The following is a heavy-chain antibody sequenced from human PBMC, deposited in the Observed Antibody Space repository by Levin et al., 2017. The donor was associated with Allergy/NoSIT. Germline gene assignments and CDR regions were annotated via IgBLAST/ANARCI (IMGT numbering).Heavy chain of an antibody. D-gene: IGHD3-10*01. V-gene: IGHV1-8*01. Sequence: GESLKISCKASGYTFTSYDINWVRQATGQGLEWMGWMNPNSGNTGYAQKFQGRVTMTRNTSISTAYMELSSLRSEDTAVYYCARAVWFGELAFWNYYYGMDVWGQGTTVTVSS. CDR3: ARAVWFGELAFWNYYYGMDV. CDR1: GYTFTSYD. CDR2: MNPNSGNT. J-gene: IGHJ6*02.